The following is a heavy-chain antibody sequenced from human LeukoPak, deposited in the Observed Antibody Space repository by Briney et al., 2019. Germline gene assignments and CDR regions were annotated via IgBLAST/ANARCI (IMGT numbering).Heavy chain of an antibody. CDR2: IYYSGST. Sequence: SETLSLTCTVSGGSISSYYWSWIRQPPGKGLEWIGYIYYSGSTNYNPSLKSRVTISVDTSKNQFSLKLSSVTAADTAVYYCARGVVDGYNFGYWGQGTLVTVSS. D-gene: IGHD5-24*01. CDR3: ARGVVDGYNFGY. CDR1: GGSISSYY. V-gene: IGHV4-59*01. J-gene: IGHJ4*02.